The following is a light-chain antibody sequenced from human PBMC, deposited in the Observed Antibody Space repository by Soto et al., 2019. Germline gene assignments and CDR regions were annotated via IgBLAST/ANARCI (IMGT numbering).Light chain of an antibody. V-gene: IGLV2-14*01. CDR1: SSDIGYYDY. J-gene: IGLJ1*01. CDR3: SSHSSSSAYYV. CDR2: EVN. Sequence: QSALTQPASVSGSPGQSITISCTGTSSDIGYYDYVSWYQHHSGKAPKLIIYEVNSRPSGVSNRFSDSKSVNTASLTISGLQAEDEADYFCSSHSSSSAYYVFGTGTKLTVL.